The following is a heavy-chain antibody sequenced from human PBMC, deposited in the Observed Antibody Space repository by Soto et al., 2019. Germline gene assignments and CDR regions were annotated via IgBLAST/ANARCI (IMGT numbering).Heavy chain of an antibody. D-gene: IGHD3-9*01. J-gene: IGHJ6*02. V-gene: IGHV4-59*01. CDR1: GGSISSYY. Sequence: SETLSLTCTVSGGSISSYYWSWIRQPPGKGLEWIGYIYYSGSTNYNPSLKSRVTISVDTSKNQFSLKLSSVTAADTAVYYCARGVLRYFDWLNREGRYYYYGMDVWGQGTTVTVSS. CDR2: IYYSGST. CDR3: ARGVLRYFDWLNREGRYYYYGMDV.